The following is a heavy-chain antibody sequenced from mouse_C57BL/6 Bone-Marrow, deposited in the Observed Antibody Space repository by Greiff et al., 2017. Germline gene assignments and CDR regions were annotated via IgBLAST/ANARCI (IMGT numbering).Heavy chain of an antibody. J-gene: IGHJ1*03. V-gene: IGHV3-1*01. CDR3: ARGWYGGSSHDWYFDV. CDR2: ISYSGST. CDR1: GYSITSGYD. D-gene: IGHD1-1*01. Sequence: EVKLMESGPGMVKPSQSLSLTCTVTGYSITSGYDWHWIRHFPGNKLEWMGYISYSGSTNYNPSLKSRISINHDTCKNHFFLKLNSVTTEWGATYCCARGWYGGSSHDWYFDVWGTGTTVTVSS.